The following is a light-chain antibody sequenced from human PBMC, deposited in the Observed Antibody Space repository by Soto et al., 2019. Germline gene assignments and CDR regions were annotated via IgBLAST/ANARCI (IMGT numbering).Light chain of an antibody. CDR2: EVS. J-gene: IGLJ2*01. Sequence: QSVLTQPASVSGSPGQSITISCTGTSSDVGAYNYVSWYQQYPGKAPKLIIYEVSNRPSGVSNRFSGSKSGNTASLTISGLQAEDEADYYCNSYTTSRILGVFGGGTKLTVL. CDR1: SSDVGAYNY. V-gene: IGLV2-14*01. CDR3: NSYTTSRILGV.